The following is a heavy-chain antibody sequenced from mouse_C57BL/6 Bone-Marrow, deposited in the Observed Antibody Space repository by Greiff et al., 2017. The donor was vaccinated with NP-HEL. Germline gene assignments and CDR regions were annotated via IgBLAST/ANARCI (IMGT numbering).Heavy chain of an antibody. CDR1: GFNITDYY. V-gene: IGHV14-2*01. CDR2: IDPEDGET. CDR3: ARRSNYVLYAMDY. J-gene: IGHJ4*01. D-gene: IGHD2-5*01. Sequence: VQLQQSGAELVKPGASVKLSCTASGFNITDYYMHWVKQRTEQGLEWIGRIDPEDGETKYAPKFQGKATITADTSSNTAYLQLSSLTSEDTAVYYCARRSNYVLYAMDYWGQGTSVTVSS.